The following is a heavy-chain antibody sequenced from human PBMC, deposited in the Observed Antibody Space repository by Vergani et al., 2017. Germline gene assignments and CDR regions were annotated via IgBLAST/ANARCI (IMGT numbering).Heavy chain of an antibody. CDR1: GFTFSSYE. CDR2: ISSSGSTI. J-gene: IGHJ4*02. V-gene: IGHV3-48*03. CDR3: ASSRGVTMVRGGTALEFDY. D-gene: IGHD3-10*01. Sequence: EVQLVESGGGLVQPGGSLRLSCAASGFTFSSYEMNWVRQAPGKGLEWVSYISSSGSTIYYADSVKGRFTISRDNAKNSLYLQMNSLRAEDTAVYYCASSRGVTMVRGGTALEFDYWGQGTLVTVSS.